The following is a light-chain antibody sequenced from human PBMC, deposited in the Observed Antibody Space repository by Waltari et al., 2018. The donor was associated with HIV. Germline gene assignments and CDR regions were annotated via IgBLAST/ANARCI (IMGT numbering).Light chain of an antibody. CDR3: QVWDSGSAHVV. CDR1: NIGSKS. CDR2: DGA. Sequence: SYVLTQPPSVSVAPGQTAGITWGGDNIGSKSGLCYQQQPGQAPALLIYDGADRPSGIPERFSGSNSENTATLTIGRVEAGDEADYYCQVWDSGSAHVVVGGGTNLAVL. J-gene: IGLJ2*01. V-gene: IGLV3-21*02.